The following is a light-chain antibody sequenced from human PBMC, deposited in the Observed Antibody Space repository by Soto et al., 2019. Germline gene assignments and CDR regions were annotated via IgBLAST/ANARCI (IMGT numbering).Light chain of an antibody. J-gene: IGKJ5*01. CDR3: LKDYNGPYA. V-gene: IGKV1-6*01. CDR2: GTS. CDR1: QAITTD. Sequence: AIQMTQSPSTLSISVVDRVTITCRASQAITTDLGWYQQKPGKAPKLLVDGTSNLQSGVPSMFSGSGSGTDFSLTNSSLKPEDFASYYCLKDYNGPYAFGQGTRLGS.